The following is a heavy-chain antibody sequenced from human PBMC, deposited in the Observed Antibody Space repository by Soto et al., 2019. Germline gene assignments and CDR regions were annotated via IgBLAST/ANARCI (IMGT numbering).Heavy chain of an antibody. CDR1: GFTFSSYT. D-gene: IGHD1-26*01. Sequence: PGGSLRLSCAASGFTFSSYTMNWVRQAPGKGLEWVSCIGDTGDYTYYADSVKGRFTISRDNAKSSLYLQMDSLRAEDTALYFCARTFIVGAISDALDLWGKGKMVTVSS. V-gene: IGHV3-21*06. CDR2: IGDTGDYT. CDR3: ARTFIVGAISDALDL. J-gene: IGHJ3*01.